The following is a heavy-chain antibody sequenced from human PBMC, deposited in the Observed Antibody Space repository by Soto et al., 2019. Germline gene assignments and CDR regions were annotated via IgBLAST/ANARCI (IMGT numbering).Heavy chain of an antibody. CDR1: GGSISSGCYS. Sequence: QLQLQESGSGLVKPSQTLSLTCAVSGGSISSGCYSWSWIRQPPGKGLEWIGYIDHSGSTYYNPSLKSRVTISVDRSKNQSSLKLSSVTAADTAVYYCARAGGLGAVAVDYWGQGTLVTVSS. J-gene: IGHJ4*02. CDR2: IDHSGST. D-gene: IGHD6-19*01. V-gene: IGHV4-30-2*01. CDR3: ARAGGLGAVAVDY.